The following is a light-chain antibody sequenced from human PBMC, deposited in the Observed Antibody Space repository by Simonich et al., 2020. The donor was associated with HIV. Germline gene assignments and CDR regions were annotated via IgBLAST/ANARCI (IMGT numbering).Light chain of an antibody. Sequence: EIVMTQSPATLSVSPGERATLSCRASQSVSSNLAWYQQNPGQAPRLLIYGASTRATGIPSRFSGSGSGTEFTLTISSLQSEDFAVYYCQQYNNWPPVTFGQGTKLEIK. CDR3: QQYNNWPPVT. CDR1: QSVSSN. J-gene: IGKJ2*01. CDR2: GAS. V-gene: IGKV3-15*01.